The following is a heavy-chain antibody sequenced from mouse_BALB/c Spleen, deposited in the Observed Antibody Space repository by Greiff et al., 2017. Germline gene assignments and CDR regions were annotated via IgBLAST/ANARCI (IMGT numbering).Heavy chain of an antibody. CDR3: ARHGSSYDYFDY. J-gene: IGHJ2*01. CDR1: GFTFSSYA. Sequence: EVKLMESGGGLVKPGGSLKLSCAASGFTFSSYAMSWVRQSPEKRLEWVAEISSGGSYTYYPDTVTGRFTISRDNAKNTLYLEMSSLRSEDTAMYYCARHGSSYDYFDYWGQGTTLTVSS. CDR2: ISSGGSYT. V-gene: IGHV5-9-4*01. D-gene: IGHD1-1*01.